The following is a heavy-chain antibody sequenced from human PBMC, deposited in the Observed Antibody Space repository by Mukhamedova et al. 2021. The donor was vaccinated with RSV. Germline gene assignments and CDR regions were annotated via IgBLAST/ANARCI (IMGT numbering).Heavy chain of an antibody. CDR3: ARTLLWFGVLKYYGMDV. D-gene: IGHD3-10*01. J-gene: IGHJ6*02. Sequence: GLEWMGIINPSGGSTSYAQKFQGRVTMTRDTSTSTVYMELSSLRSEDTAVYYCARTLLWFGVLKYYGMDVWGQGTTVTVSS. CDR2: INPSGGST. V-gene: IGHV1-46*01.